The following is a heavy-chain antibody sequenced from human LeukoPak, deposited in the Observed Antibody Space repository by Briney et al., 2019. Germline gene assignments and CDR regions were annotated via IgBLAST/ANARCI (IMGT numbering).Heavy chain of an antibody. CDR1: GFTFSSYA. D-gene: IGHD3-22*01. Sequence: GGSLRLSNAASGFTFSSYAMSWVRQAPGKGLEWVSAISGSGGSTYYADSVKGRFTISRDNSKNTLYLQMNSLRAEDTAVYYCAKDETYYYDSSGYPYDAFDIWGQGTMVTVSS. CDR3: AKDETYYYDSSGYPYDAFDI. J-gene: IGHJ3*02. CDR2: ISGSGGST. V-gene: IGHV3-23*01.